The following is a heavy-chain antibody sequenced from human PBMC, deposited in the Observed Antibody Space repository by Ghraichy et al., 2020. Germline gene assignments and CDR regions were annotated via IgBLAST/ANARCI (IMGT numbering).Heavy chain of an antibody. Sequence: GTLSLTCAVYGGSLSNYVWNWIRQSPGKGLEWIGEVYDRGSTNYNPSLKSRVTISIDTSKNQFSLKLSSVTAADTAVYYCARQSFSSGWYFSSGASEIWGQGLMVTVS. J-gene: IGHJ3*02. CDR3: ARQSFSSGWYFSSGASEI. D-gene: IGHD6-13*01. CDR1: GGSLSNYV. V-gene: IGHV4-34*01. CDR2: VYDRGST.